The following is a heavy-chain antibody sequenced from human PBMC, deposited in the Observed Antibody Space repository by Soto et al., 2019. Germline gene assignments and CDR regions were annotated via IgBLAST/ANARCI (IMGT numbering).Heavy chain of an antibody. CDR2: ISYDGSNK. CDR1: GFTFSSYA. J-gene: IGHJ6*02. Sequence: QVQLVESGGGVVQPGRSLRLSCAGSGFTFSSYAIHWVRQAPGKGLEWVAVISYDGSNKYYADSVKGRFTISRDNSKNTLYLQMNSLRAEDTAVYYCARDGAVAGTFYYYYGMDVWGQGTTVTVSS. D-gene: IGHD6-19*01. CDR3: ARDGAVAGTFYYYYGMDV. V-gene: IGHV3-30-3*01.